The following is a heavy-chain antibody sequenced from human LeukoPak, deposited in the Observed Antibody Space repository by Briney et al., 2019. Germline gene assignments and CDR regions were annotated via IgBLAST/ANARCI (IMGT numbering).Heavy chain of an antibody. CDR2: IYNSGST. CDR1: GASLSNYY. Sequence: SETLSLTCTVSGASLSNYYWTWIRQPPGKGLEWIGYIYNSGSTNYDPSLKSRVTISMDMSKRQFSLKLTSVTAADTAVYYCARMPDILTGLDSWGQGTLVTVSS. V-gene: IGHV4-59*01. D-gene: IGHD3-9*01. CDR3: ARMPDILTGLDS. J-gene: IGHJ4*02.